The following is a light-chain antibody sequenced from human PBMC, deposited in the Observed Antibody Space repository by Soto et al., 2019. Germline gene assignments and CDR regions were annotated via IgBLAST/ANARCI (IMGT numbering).Light chain of an antibody. CDR2: GAS. J-gene: IGKJ5*01. V-gene: IGKV3-20*01. Sequence: IVLTQSPATLSLSPGERAILSCRASQSVSNNYLAWYQQKPGQAPRLLIYGASNRATGIPDRFSGSGSGTDFTLTISSLQSEDFAVYYCQHYVSPPITFGQGTRLEIK. CDR1: QSVSNNY. CDR3: QHYVSPPIT.